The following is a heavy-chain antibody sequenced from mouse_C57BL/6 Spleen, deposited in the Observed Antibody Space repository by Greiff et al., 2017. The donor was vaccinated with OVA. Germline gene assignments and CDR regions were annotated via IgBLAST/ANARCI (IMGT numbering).Heavy chain of an antibody. J-gene: IGHJ3*01. CDR1: GFNIKDDY. V-gene: IGHV14-4*01. Sequence: VQLQQSGAELVRPGASVKLSCTASGFNIKDDYMHWVKQRPEQGLEWIGWIDPENGDTEYASKLQGKATITADTSSNTAYLQLSSLTSEDTAVYYCTRFSRGFAYWGQGTLVIVSA. CDR3: TRFSRGFAY. CDR2: IDPENGDT.